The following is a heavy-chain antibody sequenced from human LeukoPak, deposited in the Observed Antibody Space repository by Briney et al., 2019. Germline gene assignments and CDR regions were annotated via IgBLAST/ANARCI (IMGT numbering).Heavy chain of an antibody. D-gene: IGHD6-19*01. CDR2: IKQDGSEK. CDR3: ARAGSGWRMGAFDI. Sequence: GGSLRLSCAASGFTFGSYWMSWVRQAPGKGLEWVANIKQDGSEKYYVDSVKGRFTISRDNAKNSLYLQMNSLRAEDTAVYYCARAGSGWRMGAFDIWGQGTMVTVSS. J-gene: IGHJ3*02. V-gene: IGHV3-7*01. CDR1: GFTFGSYW.